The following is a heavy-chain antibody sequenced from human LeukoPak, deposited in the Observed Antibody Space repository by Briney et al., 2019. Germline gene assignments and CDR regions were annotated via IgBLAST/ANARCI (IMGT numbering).Heavy chain of an antibody. Sequence: GGSLRLSCAASGFTFSSYSMNWVRQAPGKGLEWVSYISSSSSTIYYADSVKGRFTISRDNAKNSLYLQMSSLRAEDTAVYYCAREVGVATFPYNWFDPWGQGTLVAVSS. J-gene: IGHJ5*02. CDR3: AREVGVATFPYNWFDP. CDR1: GFTFSSYS. V-gene: IGHV3-48*01. D-gene: IGHD5-12*01. CDR2: ISSSSSTI.